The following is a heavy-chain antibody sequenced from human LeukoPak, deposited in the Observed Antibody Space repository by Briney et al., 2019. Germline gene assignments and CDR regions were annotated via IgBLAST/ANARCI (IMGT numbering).Heavy chain of an antibody. CDR2: ISTYNGNT. CDR1: GYTFDIFG. V-gene: IGHV1-18*01. Sequence: ASVKVSCKTFGYTFDIFGISWVRQAPGQGLEWLGWISTYNGNTNYTQNLQGRITVTADASSTTVYMELRSLTYEDTAVYYCARERGRGYFDYWGQGTLVTVSS. J-gene: IGHJ4*02. D-gene: IGHD3-16*01. CDR3: ARERGRGYFDY.